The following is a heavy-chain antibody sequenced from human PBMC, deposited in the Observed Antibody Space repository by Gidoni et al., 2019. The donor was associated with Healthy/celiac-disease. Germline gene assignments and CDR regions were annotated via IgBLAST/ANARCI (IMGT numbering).Heavy chain of an antibody. V-gene: IGHV4-34*01. CDR3: ARGGDSSALRY. J-gene: IGHJ4*02. D-gene: IGHD3-22*01. CDR2: INHSGST. Sequence: VQLQKWGARMLKPSETLSLTCAVYRGSFSGSYWSWVRQPPGKGLEWMGEINHSGSTTYNPSLKSRVTISVDTSKNQFSLKLSSVTAADTAVYYCARGGDSSALRYWGQGTLVTVSS. CDR1: RGSFSGSY.